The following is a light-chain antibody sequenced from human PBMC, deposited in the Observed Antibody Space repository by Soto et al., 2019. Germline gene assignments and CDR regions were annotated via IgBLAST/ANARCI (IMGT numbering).Light chain of an antibody. J-gene: IGKJ1*01. Sequence: EIVLTQSPGTLSLSPGERATLSCRASQSVASNYLAWYQQKPGQAPRLLIYGASSRATGIPDRFSGSGSGTDFTLTISRLEPEDFAVYNCQQYSRSPWTVGQGTKVEIK. CDR3: QQYSRSPWT. CDR2: GAS. V-gene: IGKV3-20*01. CDR1: QSVASNY.